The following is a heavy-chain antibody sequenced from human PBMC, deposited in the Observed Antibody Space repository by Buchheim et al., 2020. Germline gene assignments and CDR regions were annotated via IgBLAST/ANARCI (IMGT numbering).Heavy chain of an antibody. D-gene: IGHD3-10*01. CDR3: ARVSGMGLLDH. CDR1: GFTFSSYA. V-gene: IGHV3-23*01. J-gene: IGHJ4*02. Sequence: EVQLLESGGGLVQPGGSLRLSCAASGFTFSSYAMNWVRQAPGKGLAWVSGISTSGYNTYYADSVNGRFTISRDSSTNTLSLQMNSLRADDTALYYCARVSGMGLLDHWGQGT. CDR2: ISTSGYNT.